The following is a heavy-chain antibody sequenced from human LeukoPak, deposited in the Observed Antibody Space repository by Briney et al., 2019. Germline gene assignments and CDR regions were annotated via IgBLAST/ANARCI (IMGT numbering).Heavy chain of an antibody. V-gene: IGHV4-59*08. Sequence: SETLSLTCTVSGGSISRDYWSWIRQPPGKGLEWIGYIYYTGSTNYNPSLKSRVTISVDTSKNQFSLKLSSVTAADTAVYYCASTLLWFGEPYYYYGMDVWGQGTTVTVSS. CDR1: GGSISRDY. J-gene: IGHJ6*02. CDR2: IYYTGST. CDR3: ASTLLWFGEPYYYYGMDV. D-gene: IGHD3-10*01.